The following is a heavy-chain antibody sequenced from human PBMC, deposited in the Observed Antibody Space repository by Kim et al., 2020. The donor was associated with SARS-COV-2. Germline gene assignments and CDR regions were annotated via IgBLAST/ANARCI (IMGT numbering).Heavy chain of an antibody. J-gene: IGHJ4*02. Sequence: SETLSLICTVFGGSISSSGYYWGWIRQPPGKGLEWIGSIFYSGSTYYNPSLTSRVTISVDTSKSQFSLRLISVTATDTAVYYCTRRGSGWFFDDWCQGALVTVSS. CDR2: IFYSGST. CDR3: TRRGSGWFFDD. CDR1: GGSISSSGYY. D-gene: IGHD6-19*01. V-gene: IGHV4-39*01.